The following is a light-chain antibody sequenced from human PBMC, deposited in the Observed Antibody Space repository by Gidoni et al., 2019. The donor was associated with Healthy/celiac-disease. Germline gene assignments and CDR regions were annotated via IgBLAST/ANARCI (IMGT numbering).Light chain of an antibody. J-gene: IGKJ2*01. CDR3: QQYNNWPPYMYT. Sequence: EIVMTQSPATLSVSPGERATLSCRASQSVSSNLAWYQQKPGQAPRLLIYGASTRATGIPARFSGSVSGTEFTLTISSLQSEDFAVYYCQQYNNWPPYMYTFGQRTKLEIK. CDR1: QSVSSN. V-gene: IGKV3-15*01. CDR2: GAS.